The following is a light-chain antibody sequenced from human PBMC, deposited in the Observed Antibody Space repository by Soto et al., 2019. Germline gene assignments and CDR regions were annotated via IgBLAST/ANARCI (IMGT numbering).Light chain of an antibody. CDR2: GAS. CDR1: QAIRND. V-gene: IGKV1-6*01. CDR3: LQDYTYPWT. J-gene: IGKJ1*01. Sequence: AIPMTQSPSSLSASVGGRVTITCRASQAIRNDLGWYQQKPGKAPNLLIFGASNLQAGVPVRFSASGSGTNFTLTISNLQPEDFASYYCLQDYTYPWTFGQGTKVDI.